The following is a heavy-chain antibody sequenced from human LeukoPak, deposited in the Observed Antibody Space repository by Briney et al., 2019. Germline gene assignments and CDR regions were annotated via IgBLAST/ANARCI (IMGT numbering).Heavy chain of an antibody. Sequence: PGGSLRLSCAGSGFTFSSYGMRWVRQASGKGLEWVSTISASGDSTYYADSVKGRFTISRDNSKNTLYLQMNSLRAEDTAVYYCARGRKYTSGYRVTELGSGYSDYWGQGTLVTVSS. J-gene: IGHJ4*02. CDR2: ISASGDST. D-gene: IGHD5-18*01. CDR3: ARGRKYTSGYRVTELGSGYSDY. V-gene: IGHV3-23*01. CDR1: GFTFSSYG.